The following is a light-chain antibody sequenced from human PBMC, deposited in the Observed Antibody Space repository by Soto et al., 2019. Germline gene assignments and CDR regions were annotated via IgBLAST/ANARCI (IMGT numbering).Light chain of an antibody. J-gene: IGLJ2*01. V-gene: IGLV2-14*01. Sequence: QSALTQPASVSGSPGQSITISCTGNSSDVGGYNYVSWYQQHPGKAPKLMIYDVSNRPSGVSNRFSGSKSGNTASLTISGLQAEDEADYYCSAYTSSNTLVFGGGTKVTVL. CDR2: DVS. CDR3: SAYTSSNTLV. CDR1: SSDVGGYNY.